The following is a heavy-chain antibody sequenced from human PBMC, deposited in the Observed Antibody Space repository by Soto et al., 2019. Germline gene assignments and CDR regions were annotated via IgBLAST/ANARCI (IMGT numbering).Heavy chain of an antibody. D-gene: IGHD3-16*01. J-gene: IGHJ6*02. Sequence: ASVKVSCKASGYTFTSYDINWVRQATGQGLEWMGWVNPNSGNTGYAQKFQGRVTMTRNTSISTAYMELSSLRSEDTAVYYCAKNWYYDDVWGRKSYYYGMDVWGQGTTVTVSS. V-gene: IGHV1-8*01. CDR2: VNPNSGNT. CDR1: GYTFTSYD. CDR3: AKNWYYDDVWGRKSYYYGMDV.